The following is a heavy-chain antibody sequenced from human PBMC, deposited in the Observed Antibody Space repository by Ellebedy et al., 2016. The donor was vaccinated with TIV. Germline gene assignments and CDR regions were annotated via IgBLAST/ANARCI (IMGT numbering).Heavy chain of an antibody. CDR1: GYAFTNYA. CDR2: SNIGNGYP. J-gene: IGHJ6*02. Sequence: AASAKVSCKASGYAFTNYAIHWVHQPPGQRREWRGWSNIGNGYPKYSPDFQGRVTITRDTSASTAYMELSSLRSEDMAVYYCARDSGGYGMDVWGQGTTVTVSS. V-gene: IGHV1-3*02. CDR3: ARDSGGYGMDV. D-gene: IGHD1-26*01.